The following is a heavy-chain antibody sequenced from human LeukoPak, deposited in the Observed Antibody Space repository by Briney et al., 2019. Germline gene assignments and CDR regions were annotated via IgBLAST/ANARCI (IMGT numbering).Heavy chain of an antibody. CDR1: GYSFRNYL. CDR2: IYPGDSDT. Sequence: GESLKISCKGSGYSFRNYLIGWVRKMPGKGLEWMGIIYPGDSDTRYSPSFQVQVTISDDESISTAYLQWSSLKASDTAMYYCARPSDDAFDIWGQATMVTVSS. CDR3: ARPSDDAFDI. J-gene: IGHJ3*02. V-gene: IGHV5-51*01. D-gene: IGHD1-26*01.